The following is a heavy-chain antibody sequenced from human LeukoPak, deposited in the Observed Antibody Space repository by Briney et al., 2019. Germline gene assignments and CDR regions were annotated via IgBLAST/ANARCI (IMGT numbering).Heavy chain of an antibody. V-gene: IGHV3-23*01. J-gene: IGHJ6*02. CDR3: GRPTKFWLIRGDGVDV. Sequence: PGASLRLSCAASGFTFTTYAMTWVRQAPGKGLEWVSSIGAGGVATFYSVSVKGRFTISRDNSMNTLYLQMNSLRADDTAVYYCGRPTKFWLIRGDGVDVWGQGTTVTVSS. CDR2: IGAGGVAT. D-gene: IGHD3-10*01. CDR1: GFTFTTYA.